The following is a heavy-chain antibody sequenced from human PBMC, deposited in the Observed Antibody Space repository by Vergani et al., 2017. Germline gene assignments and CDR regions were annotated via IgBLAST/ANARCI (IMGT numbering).Heavy chain of an antibody. Sequence: QVQLQESGPGLVKPSQTLSLTCTVSGGSISSGDYYWSWIRQPPGKGLEWIGYIYYSGSPYYNPSLKRRVTISVDTYKNPFSLKLSSVSAAATAVYYCAIVRRDDSSGYYYYYGMDVWGQGTTVTVSS. D-gene: IGHD3-22*01. V-gene: IGHV4-30-4*01. CDR1: GGSISSGDYY. CDR3: AIVRRDDSSGYYYYYGMDV. CDR2: IYYSGSP. J-gene: IGHJ6*02.